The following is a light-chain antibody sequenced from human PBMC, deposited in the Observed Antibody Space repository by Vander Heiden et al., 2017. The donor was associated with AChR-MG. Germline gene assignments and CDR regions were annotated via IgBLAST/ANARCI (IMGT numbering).Light chain of an antibody. Sequence: EVVLTQSPGTLSSSLGERATISCTASQSVSSSYLAWYQQKPGQPPRLLIYGASTRATGIPDRFSGSGSGTDFTLTISRLEPEDFAVYYCQQYCGAPVAFGGGTKVEI. V-gene: IGKV3-20*01. J-gene: IGKJ4*01. CDR2: GAS. CDR1: QSVSSSY. CDR3: QQYCGAPVA.